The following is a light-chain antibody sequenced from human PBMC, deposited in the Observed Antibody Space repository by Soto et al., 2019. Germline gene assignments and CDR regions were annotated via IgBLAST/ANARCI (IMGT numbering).Light chain of an antibody. CDR1: SSDVGKYNL. CDR2: EVS. V-gene: IGLV2-23*02. Sequence: QSALIQPASVSGSPGQSITISCTGTSSDVGKYNLVSWYQQHPGKVPELIIYEVSKRPSGVSDRFYGSKSGGTASLTVSGLQAEDEADYYCCSYAGSSFYVFXSGTKVTVL. J-gene: IGLJ1*01. CDR3: CSYAGSSFYV.